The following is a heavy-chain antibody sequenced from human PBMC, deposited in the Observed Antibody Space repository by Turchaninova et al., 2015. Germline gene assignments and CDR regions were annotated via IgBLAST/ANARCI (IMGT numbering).Heavy chain of an antibody. CDR3: ARGYEAYYYYGMDV. V-gene: IGHV1-3*01. Sequence: QVQLVQSGAEVKKPGAKLKVSVKAFEKTVKSYAMHWVGQDPGQRLEWMGWINAGNGNTKYSQKFQGRVTITRDTSASTADMELSSLRSEDTAVYYCARGYEAYYYYGMDVWGQGTTVTVSS. J-gene: IGHJ6*02. CDR1: EKTVKSYA. D-gene: IGHD5-12*01. CDR2: INAGNGNT.